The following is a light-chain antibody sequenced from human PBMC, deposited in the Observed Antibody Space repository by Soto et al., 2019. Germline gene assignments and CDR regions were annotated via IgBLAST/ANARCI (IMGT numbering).Light chain of an antibody. CDR2: GAS. V-gene: IGKV3-15*01. CDR1: QSVGSD. J-gene: IGKJ1*01. Sequence: ILMTQSPATLSVSPGESATLSCRASQSVGSDVAWFQQKPGQAPRLLIYGASTRATGIPDRFSGSGSGTEFTLTISSVQPEQFALYPCQQYNHWPSWTFGQGTKVDIK. CDR3: QQYNHWPSWT.